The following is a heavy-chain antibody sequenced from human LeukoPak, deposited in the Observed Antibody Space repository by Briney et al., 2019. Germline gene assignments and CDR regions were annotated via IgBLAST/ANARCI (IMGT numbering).Heavy chain of an antibody. CDR3: ARGPSIAARYDAFDI. CDR1: EFTFTSYE. Sequence: GGSLRLSCVASEFTFTSYELNWVRQAPGKGLEWVSYISSSGNTISYADSVKGRFTISRDNAKNSLYLQMISLRAEDTAVYYCARGPSIAARYDAFDIWGQGTMVTVSS. J-gene: IGHJ3*02. D-gene: IGHD6-6*01. V-gene: IGHV3-48*01. CDR2: ISSSGNTI.